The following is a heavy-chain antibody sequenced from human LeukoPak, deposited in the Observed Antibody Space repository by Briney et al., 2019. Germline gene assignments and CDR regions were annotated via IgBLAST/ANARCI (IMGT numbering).Heavy chain of an antibody. Sequence: GGSLRLSCVVSGFSFSSYGMHWVRQAPGKGLEWVAVISYDGSSKYYADSVKARFTISRDNSKNTLYLQMNSLRAEDTALYYCAKDVKYNWNYIDYWGQGALVTVSS. CDR3: AKDVKYNWNYIDY. J-gene: IGHJ4*02. CDR2: ISYDGSSK. CDR1: GFSFSSYG. D-gene: IGHD1-20*01. V-gene: IGHV3-30*18.